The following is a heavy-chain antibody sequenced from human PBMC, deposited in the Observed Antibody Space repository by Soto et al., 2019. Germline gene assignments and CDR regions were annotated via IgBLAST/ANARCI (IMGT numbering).Heavy chain of an antibody. CDR1: GYTFTGYY. CDR3: ARDVQSYDFWVLIYYYYGMDV. V-gene: IGHV1-2*02. J-gene: IGHJ6*02. CDR2: INPNSGGT. D-gene: IGHD3-3*01. Sequence: GASVKVSCKASGYTFTGYYMHWVRQAPGQGLEWMGWINPNSGGTNYAQKFQGRVTMTRDTSISTAYMELSRLRSDDTAVYYCARDVQSYDFWVLIYYYYGMDVWGQGTTVTVAS.